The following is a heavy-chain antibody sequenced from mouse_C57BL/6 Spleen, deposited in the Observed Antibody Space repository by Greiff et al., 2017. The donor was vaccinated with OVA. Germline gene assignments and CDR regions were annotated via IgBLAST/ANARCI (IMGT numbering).Heavy chain of an antibody. CDR1: GYTFTSSG. D-gene: IGHD4-1*01. CDR2: IYPGSGST. Sequence: QVQLQQPGAGLVKPGASVKMSCKASGYTFTSSGITWVKQRPGQGLEWIGDIYPGSGSTNYNEKFKSMATLTVDTSSSTAYMQLSSLTSEDSAVYYCARDWDFDYWGQGTTLTVSS. CDR3: ARDWDFDY. V-gene: IGHV1-55*01. J-gene: IGHJ2*01.